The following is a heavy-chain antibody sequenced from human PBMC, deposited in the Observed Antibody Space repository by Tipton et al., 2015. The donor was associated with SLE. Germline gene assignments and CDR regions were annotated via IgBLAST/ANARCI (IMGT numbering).Heavy chain of an antibody. J-gene: IGHJ4*01. D-gene: IGHD3-10*01. Sequence: TLSLTCAVYGGSFSGYSWSWIRQPPGKGLEWIGQTNPSGNTNYNPSLKSRVTISVDTSNNQLSLKRTSVTAADTAVYYCARGAKERITLVRVRPYYFDYWGQGSLVTVSS. CDR3: ARGAKERITLVRVRPYYFDY. CDR2: TNPSGNT. V-gene: IGHV4-34*01. CDR1: GGSFSGYS.